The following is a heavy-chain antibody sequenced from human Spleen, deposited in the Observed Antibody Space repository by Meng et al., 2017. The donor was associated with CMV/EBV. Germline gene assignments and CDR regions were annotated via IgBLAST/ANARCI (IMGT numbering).Heavy chain of an antibody. CDR2: INPAGGST. CDR1: GGTFSSYA. V-gene: IGHV1-46*01. D-gene: IGHD2-21*01. Sequence: ASVKVSCKASGGTFSSYAISWVRQAPGQGLEWMGIINPAGGSTSYAENFQDRVTMTRDTSASTVYMVLSSLRSEDTAVYYCAREFSGDSNFDYWGQGTLVTVSS. CDR3: AREFSGDSNFDY. J-gene: IGHJ4*02.